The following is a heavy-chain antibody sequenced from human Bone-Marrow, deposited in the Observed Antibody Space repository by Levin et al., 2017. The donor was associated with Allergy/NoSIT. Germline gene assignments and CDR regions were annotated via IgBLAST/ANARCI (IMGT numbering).Heavy chain of an antibody. CDR1: GTSVSSGSNF. V-gene: IGHV4-61*01. Sequence: NSSETLSLTCAVSGTSVSSGSNFWSWIRQSPGKGLEWIGYIDYSGSTKYNPSLKSRVTISADTSKNQFSLELMSVTAADTAVYYCAKDLDYYYYMDVWGKGTTVTVSS. J-gene: IGHJ6*03. CDR2: IDYSGST. CDR3: AKDLDYYYYMDV.